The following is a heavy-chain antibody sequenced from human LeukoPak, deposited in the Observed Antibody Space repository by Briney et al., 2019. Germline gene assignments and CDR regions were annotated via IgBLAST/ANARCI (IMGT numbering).Heavy chain of an antibody. V-gene: IGHV3-9*01. CDR3: AKDIGKYYDILTGYSQGFDY. J-gene: IGHJ4*02. CDR2: ISWNSGSI. CDR1: GFTFSSYA. D-gene: IGHD3-9*01. Sequence: PGGSLRLSCAASGFTFSSYAMSWVRQAPGKGLEWVSGISWNSGSIGYADSVKGRFTISRDNAKNSLYLQMNSLRAEDTALYYCAKDIGKYYDILTGYSQGFDYWGQGTLVTVSS.